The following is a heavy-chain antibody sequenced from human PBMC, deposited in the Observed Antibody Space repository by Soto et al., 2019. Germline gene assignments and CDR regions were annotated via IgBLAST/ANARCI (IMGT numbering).Heavy chain of an antibody. CDR1: GFTFSSYG. CDR3: ARDTSPDYGDESGYYFDY. J-gene: IGHJ4*02. CDR2: IWYDGSNK. Sequence: GGSLRLSCAASGFTFSSYGMHWVRQAPGKGLEWVAVIWYDGSNKYYADSVKGRFTIPRDNSKNTLYLQMNSLRAEDTAVYYCARDTSPDYGDESGYYFDYWGQGTLVTVS. V-gene: IGHV3-33*01. D-gene: IGHD4-17*01.